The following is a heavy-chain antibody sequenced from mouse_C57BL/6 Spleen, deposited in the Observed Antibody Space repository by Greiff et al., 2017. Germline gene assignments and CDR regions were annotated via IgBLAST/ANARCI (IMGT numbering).Heavy chain of an antibody. CDR2: IYPGDGDT. V-gene: IGHV1-82*01. J-gene: IGHJ2*01. CDR3: ASSYYFDY. Sequence: QVQLQQPGPELVKPGASVKLSCKASGYTFSSSWMNWVKQRPGKGLEWIGRIYPGDGDTNYNGKFKGKATLPEDKSSSTAYMQLSSLTSEDSAVYFCASSYYFDYRGQGTTLTVSS. CDR1: GYTFSSSW.